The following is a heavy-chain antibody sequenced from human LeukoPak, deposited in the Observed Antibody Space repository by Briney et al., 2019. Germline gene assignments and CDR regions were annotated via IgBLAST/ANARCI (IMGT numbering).Heavy chain of an antibody. D-gene: IGHD3-22*01. J-gene: IGHJ4*02. CDR3: AKRGVVIRVILVGLHKEAYYFDS. Sequence: GGSLRLSCAASGLTFSNYAMNWVRQAPGKGLEWVAGISDSGGSTNYADSVKGRFTISRDNPKNTLYLQMNSLRAEDTAVYSCAKRGVVIRVILVGLHKEAYYFDSWGQGALVTVSS. V-gene: IGHV3-23*01. CDR2: ISDSGGST. CDR1: GLTFSNYA.